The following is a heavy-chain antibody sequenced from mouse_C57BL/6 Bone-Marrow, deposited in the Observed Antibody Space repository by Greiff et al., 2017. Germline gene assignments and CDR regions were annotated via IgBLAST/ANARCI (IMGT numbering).Heavy chain of an antibody. CDR2: IYPGDGDT. J-gene: IGHJ2*01. CDR1: GYAFSSSW. CDR3: AREGDYYGYYFDY. Sequence: QVQLQQSGPELVKPGASVKISCKASGYAFSSSWLNWVKQRPGTGLEWIGRIYPGDGDTNYNGKFKGKATLTADKSSSTAYMQLSSLTSEDSAVYFCAREGDYYGYYFDYWGQGTTLTVSS. V-gene: IGHV1-82*01. D-gene: IGHD1-2*01.